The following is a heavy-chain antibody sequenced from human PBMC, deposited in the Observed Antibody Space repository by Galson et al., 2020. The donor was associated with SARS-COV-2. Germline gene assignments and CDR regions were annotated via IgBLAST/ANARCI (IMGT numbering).Heavy chain of an antibody. CDR2: ISYDGSNK. CDR3: ARGNAGDLLWCGEVYYYYMDV. CDR1: GFTFSSYA. Sequence: GESLKISCAASGFTFSSYAMHWVRQAPGKGLEWVAVISYDGSNKYYADSVKGRFTISRDNSKNTLYLQMNSLRAEDTAVYYCARGNAGDLLWCGEVYYYYMDVGGKGTTVTVSS. V-gene: IGHV3-30*01. J-gene: IGHJ6*03. D-gene: IGHD3-10*01.